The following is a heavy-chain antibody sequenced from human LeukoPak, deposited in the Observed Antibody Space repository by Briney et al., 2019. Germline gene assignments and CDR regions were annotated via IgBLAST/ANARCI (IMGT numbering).Heavy chain of an antibody. CDR2: ISGSGDTT. J-gene: IGHJ4*02. D-gene: IGHD2-2*01. V-gene: IGHV3-23*01. CDR1: GFTFSSYA. CDR3: AKAYCTITTCSFDS. Sequence: GGSLRLSCAASGFTFSSYAMSWVRQAPGKGLEWVSGISGSGDTTYYADSVKGRFTISRDNSNNTLYLQMNILRAEDTAVYYCAKAYCTITTCSFDSWGQGTLVTVSS.